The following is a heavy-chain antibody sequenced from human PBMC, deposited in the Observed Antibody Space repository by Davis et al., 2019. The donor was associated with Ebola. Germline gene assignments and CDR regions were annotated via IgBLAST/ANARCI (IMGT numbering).Heavy chain of an antibody. V-gene: IGHV4-34*01. CDR3: ARGRLVSVYGMDV. J-gene: IGHJ6*02. D-gene: IGHD6-6*01. CDR1: GGSLSGYY. CDR2: INHSGST. Sequence: PSETLSLTCAVSGGSLSGYYWTWXXXXPGKWREGMGEINHSGSTNYNPSLNSRVTISVDTSNNQFSLKLSSVTAADTAVYYCARGRLVSVYGMDVWGQGTTVTVSS.